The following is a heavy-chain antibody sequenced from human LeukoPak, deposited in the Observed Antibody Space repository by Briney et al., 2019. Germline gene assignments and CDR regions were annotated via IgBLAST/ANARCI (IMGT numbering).Heavy chain of an antibody. Sequence: GGSLRLSCTASGFTFDDYTMHWVRQAPGKGLEWVSLISWDGGSTHYADSVKGRFTISRDNSKNSLYLRMNSLRTEDTALYYCAKDSLGKNWNDVGWFDPWGQGTLVTVSS. D-gene: IGHD1-1*01. J-gene: IGHJ5*02. V-gene: IGHV3-43*01. CDR1: GFTFDDYT. CDR3: AKDSLGKNWNDVGWFDP. CDR2: ISWDGGST.